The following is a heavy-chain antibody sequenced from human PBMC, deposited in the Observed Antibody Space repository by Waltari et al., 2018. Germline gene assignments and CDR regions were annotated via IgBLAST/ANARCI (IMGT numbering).Heavy chain of an antibody. CDR1: GSTLTELS. CDR3: ATAGTAAGTAFDI. J-gene: IGHJ3*02. D-gene: IGHD6-13*01. CDR2: CDPEDGET. V-gene: IGHV1-24*01. Sequence: QVQLVQSGAEVKKPGASVKVSCKVSGSTLTELSMHWVRQAPGKGLGWMGGCDPEDGETSYAQKFQGRVTMTEDTSTDKAYMERSSLRAEDTAVYYCATAGTAAGTAFDIWGQGTMVTVSS.